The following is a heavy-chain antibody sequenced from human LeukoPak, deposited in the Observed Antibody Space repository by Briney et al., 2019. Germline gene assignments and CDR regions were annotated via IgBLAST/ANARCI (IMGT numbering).Heavy chain of an antibody. J-gene: IGHJ5*02. D-gene: IGHD1-1*01. CDR2: IYTSGST. CDR3: ARDRLQLQS. V-gene: IGHV4-38-2*02. CDR1: NFSISSGYF. Sequence: SETLSLTCTVSNFSISSGYFWGWIRQPPGKGLEWIGRIYTSGSTNYNPSLKSRVTTSVDTSKNQFSRKLSSVTAADTAVYYCARDRLQLQSWGQGTLVTVSS.